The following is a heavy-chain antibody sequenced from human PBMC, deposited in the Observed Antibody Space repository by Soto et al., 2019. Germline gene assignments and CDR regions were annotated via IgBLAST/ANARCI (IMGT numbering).Heavy chain of an antibody. CDR2: ISAYNGNT. CDR3: AAGREYYYDSSGYYYCYGMDV. D-gene: IGHD3-22*01. V-gene: IGHV1-18*04. CDR1: GYTFTSYG. Sequence: ASVKVSCKASGYTFTSYGISWVRQAPGQGXEWMGWISAYNGNTNYAQKLQGRVTMTTDTSTSTAYMELRSLRSDDTAVYYCAAGREYYYDSSGYYYCYGMDVWGQGTTVTVSS. J-gene: IGHJ6*02.